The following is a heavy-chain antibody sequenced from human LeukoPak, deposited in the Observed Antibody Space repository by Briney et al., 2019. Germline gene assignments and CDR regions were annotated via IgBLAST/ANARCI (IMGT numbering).Heavy chain of an antibody. Sequence: GGSLRLSCAASGFTLRSYAMSWVRQAPGKGLEWVSSITGGGGSTYYADSVKGRFTISRDDSKSTLCLQMNSLRAEDTAVYYCAKSAAVTTAWFDPWGQGTLLTVSS. CDR1: GFTLRSYA. D-gene: IGHD4-17*01. J-gene: IGHJ5*02. CDR2: ITGGGGST. CDR3: AKSAAVTTAWFDP. V-gene: IGHV3-23*01.